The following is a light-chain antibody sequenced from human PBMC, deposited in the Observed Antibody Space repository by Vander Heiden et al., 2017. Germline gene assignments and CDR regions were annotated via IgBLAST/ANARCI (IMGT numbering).Light chain of an antibody. V-gene: IGLV3-21*02. J-gene: IGLJ3*02. CDR1: NIGSKS. CDR3: QVWDSSSDHWV. CDR2: DDS. Sequence: SYVLTQPPSVSVAPGQTARITCGGNNIGSKSVHWYQQKPGQAPVLVVYDDSGRPSGIPGRFFGSNSGNTATLTISRVDAGDEADYYCQVWDSSSDHWVFGGGTKLTGL.